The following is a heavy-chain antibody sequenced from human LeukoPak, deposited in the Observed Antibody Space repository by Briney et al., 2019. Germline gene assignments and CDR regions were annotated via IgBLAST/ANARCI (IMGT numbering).Heavy chain of an antibody. CDR1: GFTFSSYA. V-gene: IGHV3-23*01. CDR3: AKDRSFDQPLIFDY. D-gene: IGHD1-26*01. J-gene: IGHJ4*02. CDR2: ISGSGGST. Sequence: GGSLRLSCAASGFTFSSYAMSWVRQAPRKGLEWVSAISGSGGSTYHADSVKGRFTISRDNSKNTLYLQMNSLRAEDTAVYYCAKDRSFDQPLIFDYWGQGTLVTVSS.